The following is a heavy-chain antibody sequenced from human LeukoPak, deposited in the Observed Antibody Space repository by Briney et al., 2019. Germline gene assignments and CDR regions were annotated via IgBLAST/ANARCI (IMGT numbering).Heavy chain of an antibody. CDR1: GGSISSYY. J-gene: IGHJ6*03. CDR3: ARDRDSSSYMDV. D-gene: IGHD6-13*01. CDR2: IYYSGST. Sequence: PSETLSLTCTVSGGSISSYYWSWIRQPPGKGLEWIGYIYYSGSTNYNPSLKSRVTISVDTSKNQFSLKLSSVTAADTAVYYCARDRDSSSYMDVWGQGTTVTVSS. V-gene: IGHV4-59*01.